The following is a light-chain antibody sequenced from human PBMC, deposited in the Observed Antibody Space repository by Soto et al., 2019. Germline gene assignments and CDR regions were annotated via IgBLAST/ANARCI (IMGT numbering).Light chain of an antibody. CDR2: AAS. CDR1: QGIRND. CDR3: LQDNNYPLT. Sequence: AIQMTQSPSSLSASVGDRVTITCRASQGIRNDLDWYQQKPGKAPKLLIYAASTLQRGVPSRFSGSGSGTDFTLTISSLQPVDFATYYCLQDNNYPLTFGGGTEVEV. J-gene: IGKJ4*01. V-gene: IGKV1-6*01.